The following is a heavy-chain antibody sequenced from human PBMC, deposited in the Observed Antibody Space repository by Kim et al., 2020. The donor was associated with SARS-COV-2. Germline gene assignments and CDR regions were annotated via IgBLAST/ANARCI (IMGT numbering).Heavy chain of an antibody. CDR3: ARQTTCYDILTGIDY. J-gene: IGHJ4*02. D-gene: IGHD3-9*01. V-gene: IGHV3-48*03. CDR1: GFTFSSYE. CDR2: ISSSGSTI. Sequence: GGSLRLSCAASGFTFSSYEMNWVRQAPGKGLEWVSYISSSGSTIYYADSVKGRFTISRDNAKNSLYLQMNSLRAEDTAVYYCARQTTCYDILTGIDYWGQGTLVTVSS.